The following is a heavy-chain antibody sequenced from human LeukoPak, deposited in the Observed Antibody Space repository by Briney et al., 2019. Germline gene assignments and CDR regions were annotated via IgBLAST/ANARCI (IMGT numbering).Heavy chain of an antibody. CDR1: GGSFSGYY. J-gene: IGHJ4*02. CDR2: INHSGST. V-gene: IGHV4-34*01. D-gene: IGHD1-26*01. CDR3: ARHPGRFLGATTNFDY. Sequence: SETLSLTCAVYGGSFSGYYWSWICQPPGKGLEWIGEINHSGSTNYNPSLKSRVTISVDTSKNQFSLKLSSVTAADTAVYYCARHPGRFLGATTNFDYWGQGTLVTVSS.